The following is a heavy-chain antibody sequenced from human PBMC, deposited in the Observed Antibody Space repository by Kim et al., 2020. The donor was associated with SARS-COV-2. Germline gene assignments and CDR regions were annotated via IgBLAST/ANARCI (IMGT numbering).Heavy chain of an antibody. Sequence: GGSLRLSCAASGFTFSSYWMSWVRQAPGKGLEWVANIKQDGSEKYYVDSVKGRFTISRDNAKNSLYLQMNSLRAEDMAVYYCARVPGYEGSGSYFHYYYYYGMGVCGQGATVTVSS. J-gene: IGHJ6*02. D-gene: IGHD3-10*01. CDR1: GFTFSSYW. CDR2: IKQDGSEK. V-gene: IGHV3-7*03. CDR3: ARVPGYEGSGSYFHYYYYYGMGV.